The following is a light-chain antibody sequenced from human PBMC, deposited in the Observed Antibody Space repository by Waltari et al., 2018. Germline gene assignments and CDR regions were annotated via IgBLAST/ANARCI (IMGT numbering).Light chain of an antibody. CDR1: QSVSSNY. V-gene: IGKV3-20*01. J-gene: IGKJ1*01. CDR3: QQYGSAPRT. Sequence: EIVLPQSPGTLSLSPGQRATLSCRASQSVSSNYLAWYQQKPGQAPRLLIYGASSRATGIPDRFSGSGSGTDFSLTISRLEPEDLAVYYCQQYGSAPRTFGQGTKVEIK. CDR2: GAS.